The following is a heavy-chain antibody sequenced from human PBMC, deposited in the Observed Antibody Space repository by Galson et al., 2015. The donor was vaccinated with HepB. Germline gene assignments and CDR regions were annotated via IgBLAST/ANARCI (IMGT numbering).Heavy chain of an antibody. V-gene: IGHV1-3*01. J-gene: IGHJ6*03. CDR2: INAGNGNT. Sequence: SVKVSCKASGYTFTSYAMHWVRQAPGQRLEWMGWINAGNGNTKYSQKFQGRVTITRDTSASTAYMELSSLRSEDTAVYYCARDPSRGITFGGVIVFQLGYMDVWGKGTTVTVSS. CDR1: GYTFTSYA. CDR3: ARDPSRGITFGGVIVFQLGYMDV. D-gene: IGHD3-16*02.